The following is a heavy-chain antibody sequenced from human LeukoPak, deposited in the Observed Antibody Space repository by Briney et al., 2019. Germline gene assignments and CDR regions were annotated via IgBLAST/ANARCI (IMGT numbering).Heavy chain of an antibody. CDR3: AREGGSSSFNNWFDP. D-gene: IGHD6-13*01. CDR2: ISAYNGNT. V-gene: IGHV1-18*01. CDR1: GGTFSSYA. Sequence: ASVKVSCKASGGTFSSYAISWVRQAPGQGLEWMGWISAYNGNTNYAQKLQGRVTMTTDTSTSTAYMELRSLRSDDTAVYYCAREGGSSSFNNWFDPWGQGTLVTVSS. J-gene: IGHJ5*02.